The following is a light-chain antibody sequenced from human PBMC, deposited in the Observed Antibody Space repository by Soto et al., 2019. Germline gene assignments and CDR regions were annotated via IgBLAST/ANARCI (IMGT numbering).Light chain of an antibody. J-gene: IGKJ1*01. Sequence: DIQMTQSPSSLSASVGDRVTITCRASQSISSYLNWYQQKPGKAPKLLIYAASSLQSGVPSRFSGSGSGTDFTLTISSLQPEDFATYYCLQDYNYPWPFGQGTKVDI. CDR2: AAS. CDR1: QSISSY. CDR3: LQDYNYPWP. V-gene: IGKV1-39*01.